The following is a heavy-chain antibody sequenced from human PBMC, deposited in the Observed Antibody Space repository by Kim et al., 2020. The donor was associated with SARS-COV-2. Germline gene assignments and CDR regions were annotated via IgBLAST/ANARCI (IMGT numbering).Heavy chain of an antibody. J-gene: IGHJ5*02. CDR3: ARRDVHTNWFEP. D-gene: IGHD1-1*01. CDR1: GYNFATYW. Sequence: GESLKISCKGSGYNFATYWIGWVRQMPGKGLEWMGIIHPGDSDSRYSPSFQGQVTISADKSINTAYLQWNSLKASDTAMYYCARRDVHTNWFEPWGQGTLLTVSS. CDR2: IHPGDSDS. V-gene: IGHV5-51*01.